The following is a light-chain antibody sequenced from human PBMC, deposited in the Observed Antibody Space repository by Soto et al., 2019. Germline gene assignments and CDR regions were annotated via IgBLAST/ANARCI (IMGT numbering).Light chain of an antibody. J-gene: IGKJ1*01. CDR1: QSVSSN. Sequence: ETVMTQSPATLSVSPGERATLSCRASQSVSSNLVWYQQKPGRAPRLLIYSASTRATGIPDRFSGSGSGTEFNLTISSLQSEDFAIYYCQQYKNWPPWTFGRGTKVEIK. CDR3: QQYKNWPPWT. V-gene: IGKV3-15*01. CDR2: SAS.